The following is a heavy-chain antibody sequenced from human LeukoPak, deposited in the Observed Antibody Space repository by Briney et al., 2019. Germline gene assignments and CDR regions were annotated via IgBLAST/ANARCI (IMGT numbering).Heavy chain of an antibody. J-gene: IGHJ5*02. CDR2: ISGSGGST. Sequence: GGSLRLSCAVSGFTFSSYAMSWVRQAPGKGLEWVSAISGSGGSTYYADSVKGRFTISRDNSKNTLYLQMNSLRAEDTAVYYCAKHGCSSTSCYTLRWFDPWGQGTLVTVSS. V-gene: IGHV3-23*01. CDR3: AKHGCSSTSCYTLRWFDP. CDR1: GFTFSSYA. D-gene: IGHD2-2*02.